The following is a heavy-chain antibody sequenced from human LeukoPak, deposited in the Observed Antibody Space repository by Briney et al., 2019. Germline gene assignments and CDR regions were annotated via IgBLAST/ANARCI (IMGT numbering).Heavy chain of an antibody. Sequence: ASVKVSCKASGYTFTSYGISWVRQAPGRGLEWMGWISAYNGNTNYAQKLQGRVTMTTDTSTSTAYMELRSLRSDDTAVYYCARDLIMITFGGVIIIPPVGYWGQGTLVTVSS. D-gene: IGHD3-16*02. V-gene: IGHV1-18*01. CDR2: ISAYNGNT. CDR1: GYTFTSYG. CDR3: ARDLIMITFGGVIIIPPVGY. J-gene: IGHJ4*02.